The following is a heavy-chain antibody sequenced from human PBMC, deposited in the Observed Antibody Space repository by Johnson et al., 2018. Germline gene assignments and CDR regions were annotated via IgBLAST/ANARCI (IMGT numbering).Heavy chain of an antibody. CDR1: GFTFGDFV. CDR3: ARDKAPYYFDWYFQF. J-gene: IGHJ1*01. CDR2: ISSDGRNT. D-gene: IGHD3-22*01. V-gene: IGHV3-30*03. Sequence: VQLVESGGGAVQPGRSLRLSCVASGFTFGDFVMYWVRQAPGKGLEWVTAISSDGRNTYYADSVRGRFTISRGNAKNTLHLQMNSLRPEDTAVYYCARDKAPYYFDWYFQFWGQGTLVTVSS.